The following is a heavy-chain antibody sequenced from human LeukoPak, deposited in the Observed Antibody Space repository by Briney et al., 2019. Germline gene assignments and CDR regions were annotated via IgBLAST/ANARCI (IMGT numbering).Heavy chain of an antibody. CDR2: IWYDGSNK. Sequence: TGGSLRLSCAASGFTFSSYGMHWVRQAPGKGLEWVAVIWYDGSNKYYADSVKGRFTISRDNSKNTLYLQMNSLRAEDTAVYYCAKEGYSSGFHDAFDIWGQGTMGTVSS. D-gene: IGHD6-19*01. V-gene: IGHV3-33*06. CDR1: GFTFSSYG. CDR3: AKEGYSSGFHDAFDI. J-gene: IGHJ3*02.